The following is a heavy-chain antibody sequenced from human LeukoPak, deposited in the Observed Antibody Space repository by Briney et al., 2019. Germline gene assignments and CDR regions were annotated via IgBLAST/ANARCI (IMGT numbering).Heavy chain of an antibody. V-gene: IGHV4-4*07. Sequence: SETLSLTCAVSGYSISSGYYWGWIRQPAGKGLEWIGRIYTSGSTNYNPSLKSRVTMSVDTSKNQFSLKLSSVTAADTAVYYCARGRNYYPMDVWGKGTTVTVSS. CDR2: IYTSGST. D-gene: IGHD3-10*01. CDR1: GYSISSGYY. CDR3: ARGRNYYPMDV. J-gene: IGHJ6*03.